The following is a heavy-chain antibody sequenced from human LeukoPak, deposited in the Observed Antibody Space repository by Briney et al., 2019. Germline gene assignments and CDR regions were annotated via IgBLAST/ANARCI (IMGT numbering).Heavy chain of an antibody. J-gene: IGHJ4*02. V-gene: IGHV3-30*02. D-gene: IGHD3-16*01. CDR2: IRYDGSNK. Sequence: PGGSLRLSCAASGFTFSSYGMHWVRQAPGKGLEWVAFIRYDGSNKYYADSVKGRFTISRDNSKNTLYLQMNSLRAEDTALYYCARDRLGAMLFFDSWGQGTLVTVSS. CDR1: GFTFSSYG. CDR3: ARDRLGAMLFFDS.